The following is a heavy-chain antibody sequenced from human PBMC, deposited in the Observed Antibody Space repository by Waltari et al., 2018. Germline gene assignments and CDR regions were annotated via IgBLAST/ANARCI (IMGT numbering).Heavy chain of an antibody. Sequence: QLQLQESGPGLVKPSETLSLTCTVSGCSISSSSYYWGWIRQPPGKGLEWRGSIYYSGSTYYNPSLSSRVTISVDTSKNQFSLKLRSVTAADTAVYYCARGADQYYYGMDVWGQGTTVTVSS. CDR3: ARGADQYYYGMDV. CDR1: GCSISSSSYY. V-gene: IGHV4-39*01. J-gene: IGHJ6*02. CDR2: IYYSGST.